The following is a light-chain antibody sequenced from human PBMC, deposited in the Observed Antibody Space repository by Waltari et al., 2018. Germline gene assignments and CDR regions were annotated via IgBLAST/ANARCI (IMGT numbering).Light chain of an antibody. V-gene: IGLV2-14*03. CDR3: SSYSTSSSLIL. CDR1: SSDVGGHDY. CDR2: DVN. Sequence: QSALSQPASVSGSPGQSITIPCTVASSDVGGHDYVSWYQQHPGKAPKLIIRDVNNRPSGVSNRFSGSKSGNTASLTISGLQAEDEADYYCSSYSTSSSLILFGEGTKVTVL. J-gene: IGLJ2*01.